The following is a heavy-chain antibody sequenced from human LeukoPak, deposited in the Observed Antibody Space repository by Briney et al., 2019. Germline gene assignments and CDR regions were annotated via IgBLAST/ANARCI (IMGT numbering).Heavy chain of an antibody. D-gene: IGHD4-17*01. V-gene: IGHV3-23*01. CDR1: GFTFRTYA. Sequence: GGSLRLSCVASGFTFRTYAMSWVRQAPGKGLEWVSAISGSGGSTYYADSVKGRFTISRDNSKNTLYLQMNSLRAEDTAVYYCAKVGSVDYGDGNYYYYYMDVWGKGTRSPSP. CDR3: AKVGSVDYGDGNYYYYYMDV. J-gene: IGHJ6*03. CDR2: ISGSGGST.